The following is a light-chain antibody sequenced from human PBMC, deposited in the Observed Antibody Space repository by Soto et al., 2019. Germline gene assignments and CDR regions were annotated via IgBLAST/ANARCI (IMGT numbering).Light chain of an antibody. CDR3: CSYGGSSTYV. V-gene: IGLV2-23*02. J-gene: IGLJ1*01. CDR1: SSDVGSYNL. Sequence: QSVLTQPASVSGSPGQSITISCAGTSSDVGSYNLVSWYQQHPGKAPKLIIYEVSKRPSGVSDRFSGSKSGSTASLTISGRQAEDETDYYCCSYGGSSTYVFGTGTKLTVL. CDR2: EVS.